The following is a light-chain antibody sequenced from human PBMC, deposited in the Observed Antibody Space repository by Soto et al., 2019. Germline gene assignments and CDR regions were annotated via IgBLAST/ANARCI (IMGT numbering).Light chain of an antibody. CDR2: DVS. CDR3: QQFNSYPRT. V-gene: IGKV1-13*02. Sequence: AIQLTQSPCSLSASVGDRVIITCRASQGISSVLAWYQQKPGKVPKLLIYDVSSLESGVPSRFSGSGSGTDFTLTISSLQPEDFATYYCQQFNSYPRTFGQGTKVEIK. J-gene: IGKJ1*01. CDR1: QGISSV.